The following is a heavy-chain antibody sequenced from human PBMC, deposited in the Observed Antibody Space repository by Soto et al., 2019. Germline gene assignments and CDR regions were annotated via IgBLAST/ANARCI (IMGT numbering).Heavy chain of an antibody. V-gene: IGHV3-30*18. CDR1: GFTFSSYG. CDR3: AKKGGIAASKNGFDP. CDR2: ISYDGSNK. Sequence: GGSLRLSCAASGFTFSSYGMHWVRQAPGKGLEWVAVISYDGSNKYYADSVKGRFTISRDNSKNTLYLQMNSLRAEDTAVYYCAKKGGIAASKNGFDPWGEGSLVTLPA. D-gene: IGHD6-13*01. J-gene: IGHJ5*02.